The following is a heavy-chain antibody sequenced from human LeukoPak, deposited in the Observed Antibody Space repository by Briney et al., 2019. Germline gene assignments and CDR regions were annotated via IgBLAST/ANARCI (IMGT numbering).Heavy chain of an antibody. V-gene: IGHV4-39*01. CDR1: GGSISSSSYY. CDR2: IYYGGST. Sequence: SETLSLTCTVSGGSISSSSYYWGWIRQPPGKGLEWIGSIYYGGSTYYNPSLKSRVTISVDTSKNQFSLKLSSVTAADTAVYYCARRPGRDYDSSGYDYWGQGTLVTVSS. D-gene: IGHD3-22*01. CDR3: ARRPGRDYDSSGYDY. J-gene: IGHJ4*02.